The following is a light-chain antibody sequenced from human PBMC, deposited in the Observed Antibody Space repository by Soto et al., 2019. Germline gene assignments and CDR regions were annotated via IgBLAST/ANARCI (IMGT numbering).Light chain of an antibody. CDR2: HVT. Sequence: QSALTQPASVSGSPGQSITISCTGTSSDIGHYDYVSWYQQHPGKAPKLMMYHVTYRPSGVSNRYSGSKSGNSASLTISGLQADDEADYYCCSLTTSHTYVFGSGTNLTVL. CDR3: CSLTTSHTYV. J-gene: IGLJ1*01. V-gene: IGLV2-14*03. CDR1: SSDIGHYDY.